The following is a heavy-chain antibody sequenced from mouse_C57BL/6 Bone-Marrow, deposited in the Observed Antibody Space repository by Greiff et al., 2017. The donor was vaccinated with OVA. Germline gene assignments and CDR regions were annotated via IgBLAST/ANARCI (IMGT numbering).Heavy chain of an antibody. Sequence: DVHLVESEGGLVQPGSSMKLSCTASGFTFSDYYMAWVRQVPEKGLEWVANINYDGSSTYYLDPLKSRFIISRDNAKNILYLQMSSLKSEDTATYYCAREGYDYDWYFDVWGTGTTVTVSS. V-gene: IGHV5-16*01. CDR2: INYDGSST. D-gene: IGHD2-4*01. CDR3: AREGYDYDWYFDV. J-gene: IGHJ1*03. CDR1: GFTFSDYY.